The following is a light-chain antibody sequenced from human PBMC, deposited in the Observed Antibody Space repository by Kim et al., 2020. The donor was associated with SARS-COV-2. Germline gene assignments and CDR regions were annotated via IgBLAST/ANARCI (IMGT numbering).Light chain of an antibody. V-gene: IGKV1-16*01. CDR3: QQYDTYPIT. CDR2: DAS. CDR1: QGVKSH. Sequence: ASVDDRVNLALRARQGVKSHFAWYQPKPGKAPRPLIYDASTLRGGVPSRFSGSGSGTEYSLTITGLQPEDFATYYCQQYDTYPITFGQGTRLEIK. J-gene: IGKJ5*01.